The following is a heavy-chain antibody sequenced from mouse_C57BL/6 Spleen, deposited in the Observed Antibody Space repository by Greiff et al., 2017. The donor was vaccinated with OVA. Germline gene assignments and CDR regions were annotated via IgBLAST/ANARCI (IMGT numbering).Heavy chain of an antibody. D-gene: IGHD1-1*01. CDR2: ISYDGSN. J-gene: IGHJ1*03. CDR3: ASGSPYYYGSSYWYFDV. CDR1: GYSITSGYY. V-gene: IGHV3-6*01. Sequence: EVKLLESGPGLVKPSQSLSLTCSVTGYSITSGYYWNWIRQFPGNKLEWMGYISYDGSNNSNPSLKNRISITRDTSTNQFFLKLNSVTTEDTATYYCASGSPYYYGSSYWYFDVWGTGTTVTVSS.